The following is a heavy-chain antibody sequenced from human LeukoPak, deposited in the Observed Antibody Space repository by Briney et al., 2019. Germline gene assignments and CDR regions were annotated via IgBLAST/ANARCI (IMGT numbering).Heavy chain of an antibody. CDR2: INPKSGGT. J-gene: IGHJ4*02. D-gene: IGHD3-22*01. CDR1: GYTFTGHF. CDR3: ARLSNRRDYYDSSGYLGY. V-gene: IGHV1-2*02. Sequence: AASVKVSCKASGYTFTGHFVHWVRQAPGQGLEWMGWINPKSGGTNYAQKFQGRVTMTRDTSISTAYMELSRLRSDDTAVYYCARLSNRRDYYDSSGYLGYWGQGSLVTVSS.